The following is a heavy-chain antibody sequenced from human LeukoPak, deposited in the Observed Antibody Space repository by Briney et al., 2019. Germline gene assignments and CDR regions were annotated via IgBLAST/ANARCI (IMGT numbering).Heavy chain of an antibody. D-gene: IGHD1-26*01. Sequence: SETLSLTCAVYGGSFSGYYWSWIRQPPGKGLEWIGEINHSGSTNYNPSLKSRVTISLDTSKNHFSLRLSSVTAADTAVYYCARDREVGATGYYFDYWGQGTLVTVSS. V-gene: IGHV4-34*01. CDR3: ARDREVGATGYYFDY. CDR2: INHSGST. J-gene: IGHJ4*02. CDR1: GGSFSGYY.